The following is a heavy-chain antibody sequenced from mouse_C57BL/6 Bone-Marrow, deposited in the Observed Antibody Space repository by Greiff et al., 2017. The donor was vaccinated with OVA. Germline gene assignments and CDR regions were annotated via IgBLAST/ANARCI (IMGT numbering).Heavy chain of an antibody. D-gene: IGHD2-1*01. Sequence: EVQLQQSGAELVRPGASVKLSCTASGFNIKDDYMHWVKQRPEQGLEGIGWIDPENGDTEYASKLQGNATITADTSSNTAYLQLSSLTSEDTAVYYCTSYGNFDYWGQGTTLTVSS. V-gene: IGHV14-4*01. CDR1: GFNIKDDY. CDR3: TSYGNFDY. J-gene: IGHJ2*01. CDR2: IDPENGDT.